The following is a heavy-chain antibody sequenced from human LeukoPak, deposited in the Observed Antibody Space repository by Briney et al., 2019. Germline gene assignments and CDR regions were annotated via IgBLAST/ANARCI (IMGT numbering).Heavy chain of an antibody. J-gene: IGHJ4*02. V-gene: IGHV3-21*01. Sequence: GGSLRLSCAASGFTFSSYSMNWVRQAPGKGLEWVSSISSSSSYIYYADSVKGRFTISRDNAKNSLYLQMNSLRAEDKAVYYCARGRQLALFDYWGQGTLVTVSS. CDR1: GFTFSSYS. D-gene: IGHD6-6*01. CDR2: ISSSSSYI. CDR3: ARGRQLALFDY.